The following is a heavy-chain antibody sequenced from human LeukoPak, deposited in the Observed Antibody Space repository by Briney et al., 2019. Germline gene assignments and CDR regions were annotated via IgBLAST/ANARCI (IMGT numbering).Heavy chain of an antibody. J-gene: IGHJ5*02. V-gene: IGHV1-69*13. Sequence: SVKVSCKASGGTFSSYAISWVRQAPGQGLEWMGGIIPIFGTANYAQKFQGRVTITADEPTSTAYMELSSLRSEDTAVYYCARSTWIQLWSDNWFDPWGQGTLVTVSS. CDR2: IIPIFGTA. D-gene: IGHD5-18*01. CDR3: ARSTWIQLWSDNWFDP. CDR1: GGTFSSYA.